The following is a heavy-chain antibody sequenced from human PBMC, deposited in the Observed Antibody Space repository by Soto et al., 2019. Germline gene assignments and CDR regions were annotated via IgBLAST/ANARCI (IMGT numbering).Heavy chain of an antibody. Sequence: SETLSLTCTFSGGSIRSGDYYLSWIRQPPGKGLEWIGYIYYSGSTYYNPSLKSRVTISVDTSKNQFSLKLSSVTAADTAVYYCARVGGWPFDYWGQGTLVTVSS. CDR3: ARVGGWPFDY. CDR2: IYYSGST. CDR1: GGSIRSGDYY. J-gene: IGHJ4*02. D-gene: IGHD6-19*01. V-gene: IGHV4-30-4*01.